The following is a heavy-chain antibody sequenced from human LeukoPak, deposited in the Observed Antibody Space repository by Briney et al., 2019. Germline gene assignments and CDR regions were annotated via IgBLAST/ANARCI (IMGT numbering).Heavy chain of an antibody. CDR2: ISGSGGST. CDR1: GFTFSSYA. CDR3: AKDISPGRSDAFDI. Sequence: GGSLRLSCAASGFTFSSYAMSWVGHAPGKGLEWVLAISGSGGSTYYADSVKGRFTISRDNSKNTLYLQMNSLRAEDTAVYYCAKDISPGRSDAFDIWGQGTMVTVSS. D-gene: IGHD1-14*01. V-gene: IGHV3-23*01. J-gene: IGHJ3*02.